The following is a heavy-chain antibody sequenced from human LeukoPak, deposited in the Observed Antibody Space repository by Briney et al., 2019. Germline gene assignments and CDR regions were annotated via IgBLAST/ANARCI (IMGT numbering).Heavy chain of an antibody. Sequence: KPSETLSLTCAVYGGSFSGYYWGWIRQPPGKGLEWIGEINHSGSTNYNPSLKSRVTISVDTSKNQFSLKLSSVTAADTAVYYCARANYGDSYWGQGTLVTVSS. CDR3: ARANYGDSY. D-gene: IGHD4-17*01. J-gene: IGHJ4*02. V-gene: IGHV4-34*01. CDR2: INHSGST. CDR1: GGSFSGYY.